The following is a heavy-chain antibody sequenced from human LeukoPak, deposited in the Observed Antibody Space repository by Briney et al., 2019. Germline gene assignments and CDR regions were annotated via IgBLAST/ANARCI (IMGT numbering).Heavy chain of an antibody. CDR1: GGTFSSYA. J-gene: IGHJ3*02. V-gene: IGHV1-69*05. CDR2: IIPIFGTA. D-gene: IGHD2-15*01. Sequence: ASVKVSCKASGGTFSSYAISWVRQAPGQGLEWMGRIIPIFGTANYAQKFQGRVTITTDESTSTAYMEMSSLRSEDTAVYYCARDRCSGGSCYPKPKQTPDAYDIWGQGTMVTVSS. CDR3: ARDRCSGGSCYPKPKQTPDAYDI.